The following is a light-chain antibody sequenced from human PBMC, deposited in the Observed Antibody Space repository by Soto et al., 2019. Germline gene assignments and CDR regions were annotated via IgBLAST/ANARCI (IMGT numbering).Light chain of an antibody. CDR1: QSVSSI. V-gene: IGKV3-15*01. J-gene: IGKJ1*01. Sequence: EIVMTQSPATLSVSPGERATLSCRASQSVSSILAWYQQKPGQAPRLLIYGASTRATGIPARFSGSGSGTEFTLTISSLQSEDFAVYYCQQLNNWPRTFGQGTKVEIK. CDR3: QQLNNWPRT. CDR2: GAS.